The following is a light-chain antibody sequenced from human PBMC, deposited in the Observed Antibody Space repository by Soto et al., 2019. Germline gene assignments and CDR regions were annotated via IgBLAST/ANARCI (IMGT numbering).Light chain of an antibody. Sequence: QSALTQPRSVSGSPGQSVTFSCTGTSSDVGGYNYVSWYQQHPGKAPKLMIYAVAKRPSGVPDRFSGSKSGNTASLTISGLQVEDEANYYSCSYAGSASVVSGGGPTLTVL. J-gene: IGLJ2*01. V-gene: IGLV2-11*01. CDR2: AVA. CDR3: CSYAGSASVV. CDR1: SSDVGGYNY.